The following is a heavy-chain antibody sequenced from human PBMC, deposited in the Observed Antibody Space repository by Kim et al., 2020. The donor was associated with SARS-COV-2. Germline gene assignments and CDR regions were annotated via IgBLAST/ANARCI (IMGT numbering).Heavy chain of an antibody. V-gene: IGHV4-39*02. Sequence: SETLSLTCTVSGDSISSSSYYWGWIRQPPGKGLEWIGSIYYSGTTYYTPSLKSRVAISVDTSKNQVSLKLSSVTAADTAVYYCARERRVFHSSGQDYKYRGQGTLVTVSS. CDR3: ARERRVFHSSGQDYKY. CDR1: GDSISSSSYY. D-gene: IGHD3-22*01. CDR2: IYYSGTT. J-gene: IGHJ4*02.